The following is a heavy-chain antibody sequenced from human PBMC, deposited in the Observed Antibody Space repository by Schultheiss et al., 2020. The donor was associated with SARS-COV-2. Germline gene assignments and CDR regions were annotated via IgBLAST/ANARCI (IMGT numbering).Heavy chain of an antibody. CDR2: IYHSGST. V-gene: IGHV4-38-2*01. J-gene: IGHJ4*02. CDR1: GYSISSGYY. Sequence: SQTLSLTCAVSGYSISSGYYWGWIRQPPGKGLEWIGSIYHSGSTYYNPSLKSRVTISVDTSKNQFSLKLSSVTAADTAVYYCATGEATDFDYWGQGTLVTVSS. D-gene: IGHD5-24*01. CDR3: ATGEATDFDY.